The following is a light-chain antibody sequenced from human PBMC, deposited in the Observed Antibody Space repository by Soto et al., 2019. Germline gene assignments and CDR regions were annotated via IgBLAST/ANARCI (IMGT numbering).Light chain of an antibody. CDR1: QSISTY. V-gene: IGKV1-39*01. J-gene: IGKJ1*01. CDR2: GTS. Sequence: DIQMTQSPSSLSASIGDRVTITCRASQSISTYLNWYQQKPGKAPKLLIYGTSTLQSGVPSRFSGSGSGTEFTLTISSLQPDDFATYFCQQYHTFSRTFGPGTKVDIK. CDR3: QQYHTFSRT.